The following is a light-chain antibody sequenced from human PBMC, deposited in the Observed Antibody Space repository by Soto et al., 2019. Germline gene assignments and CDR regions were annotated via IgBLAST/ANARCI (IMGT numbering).Light chain of an antibody. CDR1: ISDIGGYD. Sequence: QSVLTQPASVSGSPGQSITISCTGTISDIGGYDVHWYQHLPGTAPKLLIYANNNRPSGVPDRFSGSKSGTSASLAITGLQAEDEADYYCQSYDSSLRVFGGGTKLTVL. J-gene: IGLJ3*02. CDR3: QSYDSSLRV. CDR2: ANN. V-gene: IGLV1-40*01.